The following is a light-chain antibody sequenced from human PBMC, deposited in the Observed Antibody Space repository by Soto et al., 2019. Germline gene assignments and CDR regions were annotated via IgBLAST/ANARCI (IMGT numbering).Light chain of an antibody. Sequence: ELVLTQSPATLSLSPGESATLSCRASQSISDTLAWYQQKPGQAPRLLIYGASNRASGMPERFSGSGSGTDFTLTIARLEPEDFAVYYCQEYDGAPITFGLGTRLEIK. J-gene: IGKJ5*01. CDR3: QEYDGAPIT. V-gene: IGKV3-20*01. CDR1: QSISDT. CDR2: GAS.